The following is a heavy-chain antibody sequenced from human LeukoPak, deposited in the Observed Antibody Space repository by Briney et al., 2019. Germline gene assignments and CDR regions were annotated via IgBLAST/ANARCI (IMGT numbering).Heavy chain of an antibody. CDR2: ISSSSSYI. D-gene: IGHD4-17*01. J-gene: IGHJ4*02. V-gene: IGHV3-21*01. CDR3: ARGTTVTTPPLD. CDR1: GFTFSSYS. Sequence: GGSLRLSCAASGFTFSSYSMNWVRQAPGKGLEGVSSISSSSSYIYYADSVKGRFTISRDNAKNSLYLQMNSLRAEDTAVYYCARGTTVTTPPLDWGQGTLVTVSS.